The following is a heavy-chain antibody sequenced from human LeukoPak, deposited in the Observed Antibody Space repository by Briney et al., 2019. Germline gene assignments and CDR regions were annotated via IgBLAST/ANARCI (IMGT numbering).Heavy chain of an antibody. CDR2: IWHDGSDE. CDR3: AGEVVRDVSGVDYTWLDP. V-gene: IGHV3-33*01. J-gene: IGHJ5*02. CDR1: GFNFNTYG. Sequence: GGSLRLSCAASGFNFNTYGMHWVRQTPGKGLEWVAVIWHDGSDEHYADSVKGRFTISRDNSKSLVYLQMDSLRDEDTAVYYCAGEVVRDVSGVDYTWLDPWGQGTLVFVSA. D-gene: IGHD2-8*01.